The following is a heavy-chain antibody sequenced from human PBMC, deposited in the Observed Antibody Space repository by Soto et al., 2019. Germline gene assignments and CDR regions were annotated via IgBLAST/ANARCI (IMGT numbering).Heavy chain of an antibody. CDR3: ASLVGYSSGWYSDDY. Sequence: ASVKVSCKASGYTFTSYGISWVRQAPGQGLEWMGWISAYNGNTNYAQKLQGRVTMTTDTSTSTAYMELRSLRSEDTAVYYCASLVGYSSGWYSDDYWGQGTLVTVSS. CDR1: GYTFTSYG. CDR2: ISAYNGNT. D-gene: IGHD6-19*01. V-gene: IGHV1-18*01. J-gene: IGHJ4*02.